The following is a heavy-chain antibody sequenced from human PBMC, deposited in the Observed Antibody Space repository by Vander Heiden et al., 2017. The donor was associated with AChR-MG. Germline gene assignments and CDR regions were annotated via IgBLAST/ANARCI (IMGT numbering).Heavy chain of an antibody. CDR3: ARAPSGISYPDAFDI. J-gene: IGHJ3*02. CDR2: IYPGDSDT. CDR1: GYNFTNFW. V-gene: IGHV5-51*03. Sequence: EVQLVQSGAEVNKPGASLKISCKGSGYNFTNFWIGWLRQMPGTGLRRIGIIYPGDSDTKYRPSFRGQVTISADTSISTAYLQWSSLKASDTAMYYCARAPSGISYPDAFDIWGQGTMGTVSS. D-gene: IGHD1-26*01.